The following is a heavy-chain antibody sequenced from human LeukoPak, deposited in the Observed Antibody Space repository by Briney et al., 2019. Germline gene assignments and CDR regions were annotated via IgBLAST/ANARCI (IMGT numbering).Heavy chain of an antibody. V-gene: IGHV1-69*13. D-gene: IGHD1-1*01. Sequence: GASVKVSCKASGGTFSSYAISWVRQAPGQGLEWMGGIIPIFGTANYAQKFQGRVTITADESTSTAYMELSSLRSEDTAVYYCARDRDGTGTAYYMDVWGKGTTVTISS. CDR1: GGTFSSYA. CDR3: ARDRDGTGTAYYMDV. J-gene: IGHJ6*03. CDR2: IIPIFGTA.